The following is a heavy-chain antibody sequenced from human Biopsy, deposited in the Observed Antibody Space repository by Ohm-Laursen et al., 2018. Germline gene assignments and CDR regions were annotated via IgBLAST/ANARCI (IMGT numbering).Heavy chain of an antibody. J-gene: IGHJ3*02. D-gene: IGHD5-12*01. CDR3: AGRPWPNAFDI. CDR2: IYYSGST. CDR1: GDSISSYY. Sequence: SETLSLTCIVSGDSISSYYWSWIRQPPGKRLEWIGNIYYSGSTNYNPSLKSRVTISVDTSRNQFSLKLSSVTAADTAVYYCAGRPWPNAFDIWGQGTMVTVSS. V-gene: IGHV4-59*01.